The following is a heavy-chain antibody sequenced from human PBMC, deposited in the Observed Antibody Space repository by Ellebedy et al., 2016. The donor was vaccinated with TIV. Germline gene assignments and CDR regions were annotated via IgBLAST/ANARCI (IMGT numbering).Heavy chain of an antibody. D-gene: IGHD3-10*01. J-gene: IGHJ4*02. Sequence: MPSETLSLTCTVSGGSVSSANYYWTWFRQPPGKGLEWIGYIYSSGSTDYKPSLKSRVAISVDTSKNQFSLKLSSVTAADTAVYFCSGAYGRATPKYWGQGTLVTVSS. CDR1: GGSVSSANYY. CDR2: IYSSGST. CDR3: SGAYGRATPKY. V-gene: IGHV4-61*01.